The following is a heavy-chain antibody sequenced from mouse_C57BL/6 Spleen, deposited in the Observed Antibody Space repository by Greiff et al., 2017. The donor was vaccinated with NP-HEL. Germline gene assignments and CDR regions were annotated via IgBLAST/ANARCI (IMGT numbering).Heavy chain of an antibody. CDR2: ISDGGSYT. CDR3: ARDSITTVVATFDY. CDR1: GFTFSSYA. V-gene: IGHV5-4*01. Sequence: EVKLMESGGGLVKPGGSLKLSCAASGFTFSSYAMSWVRQTPEKRLEWVATISDGGSYTYYPDNVKGRFTISRDNAKNNLYLQMSHLKSEDTAMYYCARDSITTVVATFDYWGQGTTLTVSS. D-gene: IGHD1-1*01. J-gene: IGHJ2*01.